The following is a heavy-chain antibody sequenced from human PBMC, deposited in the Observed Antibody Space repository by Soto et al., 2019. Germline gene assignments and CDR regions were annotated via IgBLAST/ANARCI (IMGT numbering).Heavy chain of an antibody. CDR3: AKDSGRGSADYYFDY. V-gene: IGHV3-30*18. D-gene: IGHD3-10*01. CDR1: GFTFSNYG. Sequence: QVQLVQSGGGVVQPGRSLRLSCAASGFTFSNYGMHWVRQAPGKGLEWVAVLSSDGRDKYYGDSVKGRFTISRDNSKNTLYLQMNSLRAEDTAVYYCAKDSGRGSADYYFDYWGQGTLVTVSS. CDR2: LSSDGRDK. J-gene: IGHJ4*02.